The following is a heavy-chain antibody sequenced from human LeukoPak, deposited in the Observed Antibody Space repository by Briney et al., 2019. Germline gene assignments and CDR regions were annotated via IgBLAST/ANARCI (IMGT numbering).Heavy chain of an antibody. V-gene: IGHV4-30-4*01. D-gene: IGHD1-1*01. CDR2: IYYSGST. CDR1: GGSISSGDYY. CDR3: ARQRSQARRPAYWYFDL. Sequence: PSQTLSLTCTVSGGSISSGDYYWSWIRQPPGKGLEWIGYIYYSGSTYYNPSLKSRVTISVDTSKNQFSLKLSSVTAADTAVYYCARQRSQARRPAYWYFDLWGRGTLVTVSS. J-gene: IGHJ2*01.